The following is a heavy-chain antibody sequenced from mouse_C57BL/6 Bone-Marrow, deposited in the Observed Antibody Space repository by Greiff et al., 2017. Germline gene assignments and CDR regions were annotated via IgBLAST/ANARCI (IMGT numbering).Heavy chain of an antibody. V-gene: IGHV5-4*03. J-gene: IGHJ3*01. CDR3: AEVVAPD. CDR2: ISDGGSYT. D-gene: IGHD1-1*01. Sequence: EVMLVESGGGLVKPGGSLKLSCAASGFTFSSYAMSWVRQTPEKRLEWVATISDGGSYTYYPDNVKGRFTISRDNAKNNLYLQMSHLKSEDTAMYYCAEVVAPDWGQGTLVTVSA. CDR1: GFTFSSYA.